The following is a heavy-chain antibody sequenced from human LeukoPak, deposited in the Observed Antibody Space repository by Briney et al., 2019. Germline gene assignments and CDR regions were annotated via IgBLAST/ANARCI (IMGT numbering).Heavy chain of an antibody. Sequence: SVKVSCKASGGTFSSYAISWVRQAPGQGLEWMGGIIPIFGTANYAQKFQGRVAITADESTSTAYMELSSLRSEDTAVYYCARFSRGYRYGPIGYWGQGTLVIVSS. CDR2: IIPIFGTA. CDR3: ARFSRGYRYGPIGY. V-gene: IGHV1-69*13. J-gene: IGHJ4*02. CDR1: GGTFSSYA. D-gene: IGHD5-18*01.